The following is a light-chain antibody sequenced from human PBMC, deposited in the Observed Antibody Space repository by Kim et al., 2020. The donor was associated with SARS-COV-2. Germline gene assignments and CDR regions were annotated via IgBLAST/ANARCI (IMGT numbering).Light chain of an antibody. CDR3: QQYNDWPPWT. Sequence: ASPGERVTLSCRASQSVASNLAWYQEKPGQPPRLLIYGASTRATDIPVRFTGSGSGTEFTLTISSLRSEDFAVYYCQQYNDWPPWTFGQGTKLEI. V-gene: IGKV3-15*01. CDR2: GAS. J-gene: IGKJ1*01. CDR1: QSVASN.